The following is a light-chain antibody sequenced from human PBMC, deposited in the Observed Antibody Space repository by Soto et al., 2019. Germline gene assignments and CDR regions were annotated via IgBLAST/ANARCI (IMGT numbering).Light chain of an antibody. CDR3: QQRSNWPPVLT. V-gene: IGKV3-11*01. Sequence: EVVLTQSPGTLSLSPGERATLSCRASHSITSTYLAWYQQKPGQAPRLLIFGASNRASGIPARFSGSGSGTDFTLTISSLEPEDFAVYYCQQRSNWPPVLTFGGGTKVDIK. CDR1: HSITSTY. CDR2: GAS. J-gene: IGKJ4*01.